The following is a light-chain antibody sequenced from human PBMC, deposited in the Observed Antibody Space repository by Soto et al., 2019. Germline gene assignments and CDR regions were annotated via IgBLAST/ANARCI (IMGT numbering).Light chain of an antibody. V-gene: IGKV3D-15*01. CDR1: QSVSIN. CDR2: DAS. Sequence: PGERATLSCRASQSVSINLAWYQQKPGQAPRLLIYDASTRATGIPARFSGSGSGTEFTLTISSLQSKDFAVYYCQQYNNWHPLTFGGGTKVDIK. J-gene: IGKJ4*01. CDR3: QQYNNWHPLT.